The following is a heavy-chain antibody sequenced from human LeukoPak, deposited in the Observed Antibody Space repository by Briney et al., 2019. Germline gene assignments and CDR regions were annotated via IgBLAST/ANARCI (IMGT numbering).Heavy chain of an antibody. CDR2: INPNSGGT. CDR3: ARGGHTAIDNWFDP. CDR1: GYTFTGYY. J-gene: IGHJ5*02. D-gene: IGHD5-18*01. V-gene: IGHV1-2*04. Sequence: ASVKVPCKASGYTFTGYYMHWVRQAPGQGLEWMGWINPNSGGTNYAQKFQGWVTMTRDTSISTAYMELSRLRSDDTAVYYCARGGHTAIDNWFDPWGQGTLVTVSS.